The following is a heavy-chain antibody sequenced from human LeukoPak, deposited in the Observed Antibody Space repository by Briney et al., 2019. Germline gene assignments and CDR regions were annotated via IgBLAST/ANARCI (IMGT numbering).Heavy chain of an antibody. J-gene: IGHJ4*02. D-gene: IGHD2-2*01. CDR3: ARRNDIVVVPAAIALDY. CDR2: MNPNSGNT. V-gene: IGHV1-8*01. Sequence: ASVKVSCKASGYTFTSDDINWVRQATGQGLEWMGWMNPNSGNTGYAQKFQGRVTMTRNTSISTAYMELSSLRSDDTAVYYCARRNDIVVVPAAIALDYWGQGTLVTVSS. CDR1: GYTFTSDD.